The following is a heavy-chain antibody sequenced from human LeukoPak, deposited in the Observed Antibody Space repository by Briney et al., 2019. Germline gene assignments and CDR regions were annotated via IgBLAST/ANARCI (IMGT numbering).Heavy chain of an antibody. CDR1: GYTFTGYY. J-gene: IGHJ5*02. D-gene: IGHD2-2*01. Sequence: GASVKVSCKASGYTFTGYYMHWVRQAPGQGLEWMGWINPNSGGTNYAQKFQGRVTMTRDTSISTAYMELSRLRSDDTAVYYCARDQEGIVVVPAATNGRNWFDPWGQGTLVTVSS. CDR2: INPNSGGT. CDR3: ARDQEGIVVVPAATNGRNWFDP. V-gene: IGHV1-2*02.